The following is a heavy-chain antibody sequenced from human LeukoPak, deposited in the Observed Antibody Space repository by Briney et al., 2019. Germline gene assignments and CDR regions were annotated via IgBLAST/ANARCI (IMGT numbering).Heavy chain of an antibody. CDR3: ARDTARITIFGVAKYMDV. CDR1: GYTFTGYY. V-gene: IGHV1-2*02. D-gene: IGHD3-3*01. Sequence: ASVKVSCKASGYTFTGYYMHWVRQAPGQGLEWMGWINPNSGGTNYAQKFQGRVTMTRDTSISTAYMELSRLRSDDTAVYDCARDTARITIFGVAKYMDVWGKGTTVTVSS. J-gene: IGHJ6*03. CDR2: INPNSGGT.